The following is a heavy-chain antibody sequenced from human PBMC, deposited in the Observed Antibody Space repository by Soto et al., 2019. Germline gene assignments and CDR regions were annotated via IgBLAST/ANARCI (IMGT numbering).Heavy chain of an antibody. J-gene: IGHJ4*02. V-gene: IGHV4-59*01. D-gene: IGHD3-3*01. CDR1: GGSISSYY. Sequence: SETLSLTCTVSGGSISSYYWSWIRQPPGKGLEWIGYIYYSGSTNYNPSLKSRVTISVDTSKNQFSLKLSSVTAADTAVYYCARNYDFWSGTAYYFDYWGQGTLVTVSS. CDR2: IYYSGST. CDR3: ARNYDFWSGTAYYFDY.